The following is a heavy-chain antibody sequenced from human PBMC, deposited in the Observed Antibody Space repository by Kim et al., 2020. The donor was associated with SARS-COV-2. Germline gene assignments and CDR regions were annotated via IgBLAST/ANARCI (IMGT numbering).Heavy chain of an antibody. CDR2: IRRKTDGGLT. V-gene: IGHV3-15*01. CDR3: TTGARRTWIHY. CDR1: GFTFSYLW. J-gene: IGHJ4*02. D-gene: IGHD5-12*01. Sequence: GGSLRLSCAASGFTFSYLWMNWVRQAPGKGLEWVGPIRRKTDGGLTYYSVPVRDSFSILSDESKCTLHLHMNRLKIEETTVSYSTTGARRTWIHYSGQ.